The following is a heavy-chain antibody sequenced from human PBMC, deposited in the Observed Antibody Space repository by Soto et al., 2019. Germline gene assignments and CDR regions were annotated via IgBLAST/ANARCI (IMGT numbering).Heavy chain of an antibody. J-gene: IGHJ5*02. CDR1: GGTFSSYA. CDR3: ARDDSGGLCCYNSWSER. Sequence: SVNVSCKASGGTFSSYAISWGRQAPGQGLEWRGGIIPIFGTANYAQKFQGRVTITADKSTSTAYMELSSLRSEDTAVYYCARDDSGGLCCYNSWSERWRQGNMV. V-gene: IGHV1-69*06. D-gene: IGHD1-26*01. CDR2: IIPIFGTA.